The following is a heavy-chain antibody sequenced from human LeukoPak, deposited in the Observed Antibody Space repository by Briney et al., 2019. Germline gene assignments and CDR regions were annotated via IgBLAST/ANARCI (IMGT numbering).Heavy chain of an antibody. J-gene: IGHJ4*02. CDR1: GGTFSSYA. V-gene: IGHV1-69*04. CDR3: ARQVGATFDY. Sequence: SSVKVSCKASGGTFSSYAISWVRQAPGQGLEWMGRIIPIFGIANYAQKFQGRVTITADKSTSTAYMELSSLRSEDTAVYYCARQVGATFDYWGQGTLVTVSS. CDR2: IIPIFGIA. D-gene: IGHD1-26*01.